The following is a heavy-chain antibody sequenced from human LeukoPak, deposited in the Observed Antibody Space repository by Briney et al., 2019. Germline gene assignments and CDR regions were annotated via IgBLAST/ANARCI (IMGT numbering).Heavy chain of an antibody. CDR1: GFTFSDYY. CDR2: ISSSGSTI. Sequence: GGSLRLSCAASGFTFSDYYMSWIRQAPGKGLEWVSYISSSGSTIYYADSVKGRFTISRDNSKNTLYLQMNSLRVEDTAVYYCAKEHYCDQGSHPWGQGTLVTVSS. J-gene: IGHJ5*02. V-gene: IGHV3-11*01. D-gene: IGHD3-22*01. CDR3: AKEHYCDQGSHP.